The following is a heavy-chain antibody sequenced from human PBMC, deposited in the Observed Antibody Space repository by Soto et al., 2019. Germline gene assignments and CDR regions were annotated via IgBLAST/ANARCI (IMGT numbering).Heavy chain of an antibody. D-gene: IGHD3-22*01. Sequence: SETLSLTCIVSGGSISSYYWSWIRQPAGKGLEWIGRIYTSGSTNYNPSLKSRVTMSVDTSKNQFSLKLSSVTAADTAVYYCARNYDSSGYCDYWGQGTLVTVSS. V-gene: IGHV4-4*07. CDR3: ARNYDSSGYCDY. J-gene: IGHJ4*02. CDR2: IYTSGST. CDR1: GGSISSYY.